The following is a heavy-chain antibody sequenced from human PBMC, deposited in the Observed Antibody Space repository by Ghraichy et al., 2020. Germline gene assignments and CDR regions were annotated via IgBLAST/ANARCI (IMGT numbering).Heavy chain of an antibody. Sequence: GGSLRLSCAASTFTFRSFSMNWVRQAPGKELEWVSHISITSTTIYYADSVKGRFTISRDNDRNTLYLQMDSLRDEDTAVYYCATAIAAAGENYWGQGTLVTVSS. CDR1: TFTFRSFS. CDR3: ATAIAAAGENY. CDR2: ISITSTTI. J-gene: IGHJ4*02. D-gene: IGHD6-13*01. V-gene: IGHV3-48*02.